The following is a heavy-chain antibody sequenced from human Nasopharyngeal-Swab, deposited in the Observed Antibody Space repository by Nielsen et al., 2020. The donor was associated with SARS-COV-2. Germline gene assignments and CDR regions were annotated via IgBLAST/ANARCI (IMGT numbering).Heavy chain of an antibody. CDR2: INHSGST. D-gene: IGHD6-6*01. V-gene: IGHV4-34*01. CDR1: GGSFSGYY. CDR3: ARGKYRRAFDI. J-gene: IGHJ3*02. Sequence: SETLSLTCAVYGGSFSGYYWSWIRQPPGKGLEWIGEINHSGSTNYNPSLKSRVTISVDTSENQFSLKLSSVTAADTAVYYCARGKYRRAFDIWGQGTMVTVSS.